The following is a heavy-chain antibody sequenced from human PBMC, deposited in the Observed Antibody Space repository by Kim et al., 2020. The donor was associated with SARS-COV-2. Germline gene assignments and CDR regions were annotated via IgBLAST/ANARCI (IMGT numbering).Heavy chain of an antibody. D-gene: IGHD2-8*01. CDR3: LRRLNVHFNY. Sequence: GGSLRLSCAASGFSFSTYSMAWGRQAPGKGLEWVSSIDSSGYSIYYADSVKGRFTFSRDNAKNSVYLQMNSLRAEDTALYFCLRRLNVHFNYWGQGVPVTVSS. J-gene: IGHJ4*02. CDR2: IDSSGYSI. CDR1: GFSFSTYS. V-gene: IGHV3-21*01.